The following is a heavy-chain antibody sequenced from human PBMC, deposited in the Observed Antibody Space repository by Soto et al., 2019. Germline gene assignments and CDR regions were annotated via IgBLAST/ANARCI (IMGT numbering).Heavy chain of an antibody. J-gene: IGHJ5*02. CDR2: ISSSSSTI. CDR1: GFTFSSYS. V-gene: IGHV3-48*01. D-gene: IGHD6-13*01. CDR3: ASDNAQQAPGFWFDP. Sequence: EVQLVESGGGLVQPGGSLRLSCAASGFTFSSYSMNWVRQAPGKGLEWVSYISSSSSTIYYADSVKGRFTISRDNAKNSLYLQMNSLRAEDTAVYYCASDNAQQAPGFWFDPWGQGTLVTVSS.